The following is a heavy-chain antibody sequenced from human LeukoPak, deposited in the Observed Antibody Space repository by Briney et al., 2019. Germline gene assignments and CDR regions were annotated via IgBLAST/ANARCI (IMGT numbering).Heavy chain of an antibody. CDR2: IYTSGST. CDR3: ARSYSSSWYRRPPLYRFDY. D-gene: IGHD6-13*01. V-gene: IGHV4-4*07. Sequence: QASETLSLTCTVSGGSISSYYWSWIRQPAGKGLEWIGRIYTSGSTNYNPSLKSRVTMSVDTSKNQFSLKLSSVTAADTAVYYCARSYSSSWYRRPPLYRFDYWGQGTLVTVSS. CDR1: GGSISSYY. J-gene: IGHJ4*02.